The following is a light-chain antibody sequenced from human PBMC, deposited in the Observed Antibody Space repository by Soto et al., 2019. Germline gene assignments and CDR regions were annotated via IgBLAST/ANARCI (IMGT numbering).Light chain of an antibody. CDR3: SSYAGRNNWV. CDR1: SSDVGGYKY. Sequence: QSALTQPPSASGSPGQSVTISCTGTSSDVGGYKYVSWYQQHPGKAPKLMIYEVSKRPSGVPDRFSGSKSGNTASLTVSGLQAEDEAYYYCSSYAGRNNWVFGGGTKLTVL. J-gene: IGLJ3*02. V-gene: IGLV2-8*01. CDR2: EVS.